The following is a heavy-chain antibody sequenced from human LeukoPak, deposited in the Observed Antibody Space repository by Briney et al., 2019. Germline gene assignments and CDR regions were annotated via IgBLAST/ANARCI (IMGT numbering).Heavy chain of an antibody. CDR1: GFTFGSYA. CDR3: ARGYGDYVSYYYFYGMDV. Sequence: GGSLRLSCAASGFTFGSYAMSWVRQAPGKGLEWVSAISGSAGTTYYADSVKGRFTIFRDNSKNTLYLQVTSLRAEDTAVYYCARGYGDYVSYYYFYGMDVWGQGTTVTVSS. D-gene: IGHD4-17*01. V-gene: IGHV3-23*01. J-gene: IGHJ6*02. CDR2: ISGSAGTT.